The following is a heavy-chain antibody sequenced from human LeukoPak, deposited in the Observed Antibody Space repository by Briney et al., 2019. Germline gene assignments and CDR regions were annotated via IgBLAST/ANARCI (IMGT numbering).Heavy chain of an antibody. V-gene: IGHV3-30*02. CDR3: VKDSDWSFDY. J-gene: IGHJ4*02. CDR1: GFIFSRYG. D-gene: IGHD6-19*01. Sequence: GGSLRLSCAASGFIFSRYGMHWVRQAPGKGLDWVTFIRNHGGDKYYADSVKGRFTVSRDNSKNTVYLQMSSLIPEDTAVYYCVKDSDWSFDYWGQGTLVTVSS. CDR2: IRNHGGDK.